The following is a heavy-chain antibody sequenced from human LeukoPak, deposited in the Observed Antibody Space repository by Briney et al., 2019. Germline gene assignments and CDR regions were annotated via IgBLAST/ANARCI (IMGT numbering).Heavy chain of an antibody. CDR2: IYPGGSET. CDR3: ARASRDGYNQNFDH. D-gene: IGHD5-24*01. J-gene: IGHJ4*02. Sequence: PGESLKISCKGLGYSFSSYWNAWVRQRPGKGLEWMGVIYPGGSETRYDPSFQGQVTISADMSTSTAYLQWSSLRASDTAVYYCARASRDGYNQNFDHWGQGTLVTVSS. V-gene: IGHV5-51*01. CDR1: GYSFSSYW.